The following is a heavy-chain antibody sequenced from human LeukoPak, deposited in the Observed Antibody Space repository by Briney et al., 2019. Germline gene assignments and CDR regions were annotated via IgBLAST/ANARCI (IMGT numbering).Heavy chain of an antibody. V-gene: IGHV1-46*01. D-gene: IGHD2-21*02. J-gene: IGHJ4*02. CDR3: ARARDGVVTAMYYFDY. CDR1: GYTFTSYD. CDR2: INPSGGST. Sequence: ASVKVSCKASGYTFTSYDINWVRQATGQGLEWMGIINPSGGSTSYAQKFQGRVTMTRDMSTSTVYMELSSLRSEDTAVYYCARARDGVVTAMYYFDYWGQGTLVTVSS.